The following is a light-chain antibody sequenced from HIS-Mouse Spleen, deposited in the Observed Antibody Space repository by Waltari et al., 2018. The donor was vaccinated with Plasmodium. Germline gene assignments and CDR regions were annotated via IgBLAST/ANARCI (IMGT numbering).Light chain of an antibody. CDR2: AAS. V-gene: IGKV1-8*01. CDR3: QQYYSYPFT. Sequence: AIRMTQSPSSFSASTGDRVTITCRASQGISSYLAWYQQKPGKAPKLLIYAASTLQSGVPSRFSGSVSGTDFTLTISCLQSEDFATYYCQQYYSYPFTFGPGTKVDI. CDR1: QGISSY. J-gene: IGKJ3*01.